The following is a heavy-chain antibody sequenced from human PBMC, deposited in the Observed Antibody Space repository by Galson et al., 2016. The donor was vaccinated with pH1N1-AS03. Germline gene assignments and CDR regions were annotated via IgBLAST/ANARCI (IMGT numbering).Heavy chain of an antibody. CDR1: GFIFSNYA. Sequence: SLRLSCAASGFIFSNYAMTWVGQAPGKGLEWVALIWYDGSEKYYGDSGRGQFIISRDNSKNTLSLQMNNLRAEDTAIYYCATGQVDDTDYWGQGTLVTVSS. CDR3: ATGQVDDTDY. J-gene: IGHJ4*02. D-gene: IGHD3-22*01. CDR2: IWYDGSEK. V-gene: IGHV3-33*08.